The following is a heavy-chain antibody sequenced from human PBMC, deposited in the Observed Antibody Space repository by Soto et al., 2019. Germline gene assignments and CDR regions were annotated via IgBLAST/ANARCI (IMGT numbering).Heavy chain of an antibody. CDR3: ATPGRGYYYDS. V-gene: IGHV3-72*01. Sequence: EVHLVESGGGLVQPGESLRLSCVASGFTFSDYYMDWVRQAPGKGLEWVGRTRNKANDYTTEYAASVKGRFIIPRDDSKNSLYLQMSSLKTEDTAVYYCATPGRGYYYDSWGQGTLVTVSS. CDR2: TRNKANDYTT. J-gene: IGHJ4*02. D-gene: IGHD5-12*01. CDR1: GFTFSDYY.